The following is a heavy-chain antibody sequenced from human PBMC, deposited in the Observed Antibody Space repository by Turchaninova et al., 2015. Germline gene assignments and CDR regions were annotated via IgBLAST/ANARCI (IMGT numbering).Heavy chain of an antibody. Sequence: EGQLVESGGGLAKPGGALRLSCAASGFNFSRNAMNGVRQAPGKGLDWVSSISRSSSYSSYSDSVKGRFTISRDNAKNSLYLQMNSLRAEDTAVYYCARGAVAGNWFDPWGQGTLVTVSS. J-gene: IGHJ5*02. V-gene: IGHV3-21*02. CDR3: ARGAVAGNWFDP. D-gene: IGHD6-19*01. CDR1: GFNFSRNA. CDR2: ISRSSSYS.